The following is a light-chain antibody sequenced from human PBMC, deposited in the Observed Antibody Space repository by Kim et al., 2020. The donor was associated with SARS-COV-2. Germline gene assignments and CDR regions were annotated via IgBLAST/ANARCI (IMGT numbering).Light chain of an antibody. CDR3: NSRDNSGDHVV. J-gene: IGLJ2*01. CDR1: SLKTYD. Sequence: LGQTVRITCQGDSLKTYDATWYQQKPGQAPIVVIYGKNNRPSGIPDRFSGSSSGNTASLTVTGAQAVDEADYYCNSRDNSGDHVVFGGGTKLIVL. CDR2: GKN. V-gene: IGLV3-19*01.